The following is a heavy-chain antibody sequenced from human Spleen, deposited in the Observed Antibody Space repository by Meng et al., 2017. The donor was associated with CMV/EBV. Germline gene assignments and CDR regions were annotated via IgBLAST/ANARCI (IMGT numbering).Heavy chain of an antibody. CDR1: GFTFSNAW. V-gene: IGHV3-15*01. CDR3: TRGGTSAMRDGMDV. Sequence: GESLKISCAASGFTFSNAWMSWVRQAPGKGLEWVGRIKSKTDGGTTDYAAPVKGRFTISRDDSKNTLYLQMNSLKTEDTAVYYCTRGGTSAMRDGMDVWGQGTTVTVSS. CDR2: IKSKTDGGTT. J-gene: IGHJ6*02. D-gene: IGHD2-2*01.